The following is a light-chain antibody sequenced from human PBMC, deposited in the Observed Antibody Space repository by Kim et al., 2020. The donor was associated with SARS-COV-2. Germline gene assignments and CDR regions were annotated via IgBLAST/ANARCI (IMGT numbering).Light chain of an antibody. CDR1: QSVSSN. V-gene: IGKV3-15*01. J-gene: IGKJ1*01. Sequence: EIVMTQSPATLSVSPGERATLSCRASQSVSSNFAWYQQQHGQAPRLLIYGASTRAAGIPARCSGSGSGTAFTLTISSLLSEDFAVEYCQQYNSRPTWTFGEGTKVDIK. CDR2: GAS. CDR3: QQYNSRPTWT.